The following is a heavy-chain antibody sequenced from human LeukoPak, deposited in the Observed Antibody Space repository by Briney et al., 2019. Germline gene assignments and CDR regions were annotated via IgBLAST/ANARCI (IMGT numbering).Heavy chain of an antibody. D-gene: IGHD4-17*01. Sequence: VASVKVSCKASGYTFTNFGIGWVRQAPGQGLEWMGWISGYSDYTNYAQKFQGRVTVTTDTSTSTAYLELRSLRSDDTAVYYCARAKYGDYYNWFDPWGQGTLVTVSS. CDR1: GYTFTNFG. CDR3: ARAKYGDYYNWFDP. V-gene: IGHV1-18*01. J-gene: IGHJ5*02. CDR2: ISGYSDYT.